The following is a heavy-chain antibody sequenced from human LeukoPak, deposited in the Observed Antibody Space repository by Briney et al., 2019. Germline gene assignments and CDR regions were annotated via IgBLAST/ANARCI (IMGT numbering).Heavy chain of an antibody. CDR2: ISYDGSNK. CDR1: EFTFSSYS. J-gene: IGHJ4*02. Sequence: SGGSLRLSCAASEFTFSSYSMNWVRQAPGKGLEWVAVISYDGSNKYYADSVKGRFTISRDNSKNTLYLQMNSLRAEDTAVYYCARDRHGYYFDYWGQGTLVTVSS. CDR3: ARDRHGYYFDY. V-gene: IGHV3-30*03.